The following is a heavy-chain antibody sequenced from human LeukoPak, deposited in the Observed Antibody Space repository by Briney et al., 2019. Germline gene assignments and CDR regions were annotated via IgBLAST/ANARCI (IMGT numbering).Heavy chain of an antibody. J-gene: IGHJ6*02. V-gene: IGHV3-74*01. Sequence: QPGGSLRLPCAASGFTFSTYWMPWVRPPPGKGLVWVSRIKSDGSSTSYADSVKGRFTISRDNAKNSLYLQMNSLRAEDTALYYCARVRSGLHMDVWGQGTTVTVSS. CDR1: GFTFSTYW. CDR2: IKSDGSST. CDR3: ARVRSGLHMDV. D-gene: IGHD2-15*01.